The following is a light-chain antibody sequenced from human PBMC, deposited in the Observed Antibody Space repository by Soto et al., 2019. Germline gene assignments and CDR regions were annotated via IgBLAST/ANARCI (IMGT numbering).Light chain of an antibody. Sequence: DIQMTQSPSTLSASVGDRVTITCRASQTINNYLTWYQRKPGKAPNFLIYRVSTLEGGVPTRFSGAGSRTEFRITISSLQADDFANYYCHQYKSYPWTFGQGTKVEIK. CDR2: RVS. J-gene: IGKJ1*01. V-gene: IGKV1-5*03. CDR3: HQYKSYPWT. CDR1: QTINNY.